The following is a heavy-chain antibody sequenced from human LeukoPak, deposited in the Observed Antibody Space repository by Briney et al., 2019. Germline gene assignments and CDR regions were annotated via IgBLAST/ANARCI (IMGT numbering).Heavy chain of an antibody. V-gene: IGHV1-69*13. CDR2: IIPIFGTA. CDR1: GGTFSSYA. Sequence: SVKVSCKASGGTFSSYAISWVRQAPGQGLEWMGGIIPIFGTANYAQKFQGRVTITADESTSTAYMELSSLRSEDTAVYYCARGVIVGALNYYYYYGMDVWGQGTTVTVSS. CDR3: ARGVIVGALNYYYYYGMDV. J-gene: IGHJ6*02. D-gene: IGHD1-26*01.